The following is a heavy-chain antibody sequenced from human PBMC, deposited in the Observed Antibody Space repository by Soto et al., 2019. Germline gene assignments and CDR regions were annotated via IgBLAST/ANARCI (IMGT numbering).Heavy chain of an antibody. V-gene: IGHV3-74*01. CDR2: INEDESNT. D-gene: IGHD3-16*01. Sequence: PGGSLRLSCATSGFTFSNYWMHWVRQAPGKGPVWVSRINEDESNTNYADSVKGRFTISRDNSKNTLYLQMNSLRAEDTAVYYCARDQGGAHPYYYYGRDVWGQGTTVTVSS. CDR1: GFTFSNYW. J-gene: IGHJ6*02. CDR3: ARDQGGAHPYYYYGRDV.